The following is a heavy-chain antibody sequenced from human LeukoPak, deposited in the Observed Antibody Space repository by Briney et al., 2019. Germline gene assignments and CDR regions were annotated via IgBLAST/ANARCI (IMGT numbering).Heavy chain of an antibody. J-gene: IGHJ4*02. CDR1: EYTFTNYY. V-gene: IGHV1-46*01. CDR3: ARVDVHTDAQKY. CDR2: IDPSGGTT. Sequence: GASVKVSCKASEYTFTNYYMHWVRQAPGQGLEWMGMIDPSGGTTNYAQKFQGRVTMTRDTSTSTVYMDLSSLRSEDTAVYYCARVDVHTDAQKYWGQGTLVTVSS. D-gene: IGHD1-1*01.